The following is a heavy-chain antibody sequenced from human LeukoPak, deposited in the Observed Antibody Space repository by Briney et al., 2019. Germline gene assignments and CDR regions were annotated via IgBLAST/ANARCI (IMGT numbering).Heavy chain of an antibody. V-gene: IGHV3-53*01. CDR2: IYSGGST. CDR1: GFTVSSSY. CDR3: AREGSKSYSGSYSY. D-gene: IGHD1-26*01. Sequence: GGSLRLSCAASGFTVSSSYMSWVRQAPGKGLEWVSVIYSGGSTYYADSVKGRFTISRDNSKNTLYLQMNSLRAEDTAVYYCAREGSKSYSGSYSYWGQGTLVTVSS. J-gene: IGHJ4*02.